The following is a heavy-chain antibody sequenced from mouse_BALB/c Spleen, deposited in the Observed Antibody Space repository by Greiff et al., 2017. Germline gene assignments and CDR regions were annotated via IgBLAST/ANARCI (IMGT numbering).Heavy chain of an antibody. V-gene: IGHV5-17*02. CDR1: GFTFSSFG. CDR3: ARGSLLRLRGFAY. Sequence: EVMLVESGGGLVQPGGSRKLSCAASGFTFSSFGMHWVRQAPEKGLEWVAYISSGSSTIYYADTVKGRFTISRDNPKNTLFLQMTSLRSEDTAMYYCARGSLLRLRGFAYWGQGTLVTVSA. CDR2: ISSGSSTI. D-gene: IGHD1-2*01. J-gene: IGHJ3*01.